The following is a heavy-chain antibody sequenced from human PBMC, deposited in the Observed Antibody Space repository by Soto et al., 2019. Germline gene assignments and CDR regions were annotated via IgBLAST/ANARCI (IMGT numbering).Heavy chain of an antibody. D-gene: IGHD3-22*01. Sequence: EVQLVESGGGLVQPGGSLRLSCAAFGFTFSSYWMHWVRQAPGKGLVWVSRVNPYGSITNYADSVKGQFTISRDNAKNTVYLQKNSLRAEDTAVYYCARGAGSAYYVDSWGQGTLVTVSS. CDR3: ARGAGSAYYVDS. CDR2: VNPYGSIT. J-gene: IGHJ4*02. CDR1: GFTFSSYW. V-gene: IGHV3-74*01.